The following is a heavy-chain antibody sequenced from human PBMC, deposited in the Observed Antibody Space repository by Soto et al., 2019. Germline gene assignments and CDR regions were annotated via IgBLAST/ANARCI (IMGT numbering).Heavy chain of an antibody. CDR1: GGTFSSYA. CDR2: IIPIFGTA. D-gene: IGHD5-18*01. Sequence: ASVKVSCKASGGTFSSYAISWVRQAPGQGLEWMGGIIPIFGTANYAQKFQGRVTITADESTSTAYMELSSLRSEDTAVYYCARGLQLWLRGTYYYGMDVWGQGTTVTVSS. CDR3: ARGLQLWLRGTYYYGMDV. V-gene: IGHV1-69*13. J-gene: IGHJ6*02.